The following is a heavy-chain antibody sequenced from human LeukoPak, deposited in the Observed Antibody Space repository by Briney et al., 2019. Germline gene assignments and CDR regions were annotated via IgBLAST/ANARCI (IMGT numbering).Heavy chain of an antibody. D-gene: IGHD3-3*01. CDR2: ISYDGSNK. Sequence: GGSLRLSCAASGFTFSSYPMHWVRQAPGKGLEWVAVISYDGSNKYYADSVKGRFTISRDNSKNTLYLQMNSLRAEDTAVYYCAKAGAGNYDFWSGYRGYNWFDPWGQGTLVTVSS. J-gene: IGHJ5*02. CDR3: AKAGAGNYDFWSGYRGYNWFDP. CDR1: GFTFSSYP. V-gene: IGHV3-30*04.